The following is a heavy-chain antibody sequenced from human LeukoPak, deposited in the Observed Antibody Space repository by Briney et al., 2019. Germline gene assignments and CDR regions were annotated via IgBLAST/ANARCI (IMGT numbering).Heavy chain of an antibody. J-gene: IGHJ4*02. CDR1: GFTFSDHY. Sequence: PGGSLRLSCAASGFTFSDHYMDWVRQAPGKGLEWVGRTRNKANSYTTEYAASGKGRFTISRDESKNSLYLYMNSLKTEDTAVYYCAKAYNSGWYGIHFFDYWGQGTLVTVSS. D-gene: IGHD6-19*01. CDR2: TRNKANSYTT. CDR3: AKAYNSGWYGIHFFDY. V-gene: IGHV3-72*01.